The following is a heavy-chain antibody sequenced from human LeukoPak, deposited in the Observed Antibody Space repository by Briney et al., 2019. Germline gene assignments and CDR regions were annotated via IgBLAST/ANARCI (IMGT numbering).Heavy chain of an antibody. CDR2: ISYDGSNK. J-gene: IGHJ5*02. D-gene: IGHD1-26*01. V-gene: IGHV3-30*18. CDR1: GFTFSSYG. Sequence: GGSLRPSCAASGFTFSSYGMHWVRQAPGKGLEWVAVISYDGSNKYYADSVKGRFTISRDNAKNTLYLQMNSLRAEDTAVYYCAKDLVGATRFDPWGQGTLVTVSS. CDR3: AKDLVGATRFDP.